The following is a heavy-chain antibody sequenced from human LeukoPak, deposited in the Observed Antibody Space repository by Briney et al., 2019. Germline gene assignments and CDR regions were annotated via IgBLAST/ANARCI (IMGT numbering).Heavy chain of an antibody. J-gene: IGHJ5*02. CDR2: ISSSSSYI. V-gene: IGHV3-21*01. Sequence: GGSLRLSCAASGFTFSSYSMNWVRQAPGKGLEWVSSISSSSSYIYYADSVKCRFTISRDNAKISLYLQMNSLRAEDTAVYYCARTMTTVNWFDPWGQGTLVTVSS. CDR1: GFTFSSYS. CDR3: ARTMTTVNWFDP. D-gene: IGHD4-17*01.